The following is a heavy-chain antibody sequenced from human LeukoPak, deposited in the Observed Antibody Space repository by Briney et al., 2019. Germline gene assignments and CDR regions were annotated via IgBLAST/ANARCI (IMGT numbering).Heavy chain of an antibody. CDR3: ARLPKFYYYGMDV. CDR1: GGSISSGGYS. J-gene: IGHJ6*02. CDR2: IYYSGST. D-gene: IGHD1-26*01. V-gene: IGHV4-30-2*03. Sequence: SQTLSLTCAVSGGSISSGGYSWGWIRQPPGKGLEWIGSIYYSGSTYYNPSLKGRVTISVDTSKNQFSLKLSSVTAADTAVYYCARLPKFYYYGMDVWGQGTTVTVSS.